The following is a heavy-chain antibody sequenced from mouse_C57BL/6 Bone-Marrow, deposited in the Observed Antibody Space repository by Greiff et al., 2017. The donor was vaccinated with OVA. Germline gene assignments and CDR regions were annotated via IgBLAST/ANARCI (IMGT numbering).Heavy chain of an antibody. J-gene: IGHJ4*01. CDR1: GYAFSSSW. CDR2: IYPGDGDT. V-gene: IGHV1-82*01. CDR3: ARFGQLRGYAMDY. Sequence: VQLQQSGPELVKPGASVKISCKASGYAFSSSWMNWVKQRPGKGLEWIGRIYPGDGDTNYNGKFKGKATLTADKSSSTAYMQLSSLTSEDSAVYFCARFGQLRGYAMDYWGQGTSVTVSS. D-gene: IGHD3-2*02.